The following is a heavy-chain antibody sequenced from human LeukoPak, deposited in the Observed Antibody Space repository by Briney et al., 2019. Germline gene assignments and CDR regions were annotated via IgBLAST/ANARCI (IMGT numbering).Heavy chain of an antibody. J-gene: IGHJ3*02. CDR3: ARLGIAVAGTTLDAFDI. D-gene: IGHD6-19*01. CDR2: IIPIFGTA. Sequence: SVKVSCKASGGTFSSYAISWVRQAPGQGLEWMGGIIPIFGTANYAQKFQGRVTITADKSTSTAYMELSSLRSEDTAVYYCARLGIAVAGTTLDAFDIWGQGTMVTVSS. CDR1: GGTFSSYA. V-gene: IGHV1-69*06.